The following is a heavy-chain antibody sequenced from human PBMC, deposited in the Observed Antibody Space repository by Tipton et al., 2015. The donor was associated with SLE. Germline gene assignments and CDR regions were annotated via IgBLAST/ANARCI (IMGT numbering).Heavy chain of an antibody. CDR1: GSSVSSSTW. J-gene: IGHJ3*02. CDR2: IYHSGST. V-gene: IGHV4-4*02. D-gene: IGHD3-3*01. CDR3: ARGKDYDFWSGYYRRDAIDI. Sequence: TLSLTCIVSGSSVSSSTWWSWVRQPPGKGLEWIGEIYHSGSTNYNPSLKSRVTISVDTSKNQFSLKLSSVTAADTAVYYCARGKDYDFWSGYYRRDAIDIWGQGTMVAVSS.